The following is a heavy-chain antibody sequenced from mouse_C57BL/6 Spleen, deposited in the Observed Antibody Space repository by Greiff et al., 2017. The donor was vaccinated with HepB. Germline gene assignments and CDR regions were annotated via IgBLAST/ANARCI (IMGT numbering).Heavy chain of an antibody. CDR1: GFTFSSYA. J-gene: IGHJ3*01. D-gene: IGHD2-4*01. CDR3: PSYDSYGGFAY. V-gene: IGHV5-9-1*02. CDR2: ISSGGDYI. Sequence: EVMLVESGEGLVKPGGSLKLSCAASGFTFSSYAMSWVRQTPEKRLEWVAYISSGGDYIYYADTVKGRFTISRDNARNTRYLQMSSLKSEDTAMYYGPSYDSYGGFAYWGQGTLVTVSA.